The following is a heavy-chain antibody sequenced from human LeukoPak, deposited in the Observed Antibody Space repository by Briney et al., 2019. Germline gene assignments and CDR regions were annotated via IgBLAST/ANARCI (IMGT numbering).Heavy chain of an antibody. V-gene: IGHV1-2*02. CDR3: AKTYYYDSSGYYYDSEYFQH. J-gene: IGHJ1*01. CDR1: GYTFTGYY. CDR2: INPNSGGT. Sequence: ASVKVSCKASGYTFTGYYMHWVRQAPGQGLEWMGWINPNSGGTNYAQKFQGRVTMTRDTSISTAYMELSRLRPDDTAVYYCAKTYYYDSSGYYYDSEYFQHWGQGTLVTVSS. D-gene: IGHD3-22*01.